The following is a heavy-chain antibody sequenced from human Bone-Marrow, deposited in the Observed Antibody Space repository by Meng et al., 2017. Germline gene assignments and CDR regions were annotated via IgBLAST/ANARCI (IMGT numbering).Heavy chain of an antibody. Sequence: GESLKISCAASGFTFSSYEMNWVRQAPGKGLEWVSYISSSGSTIYYADSVKGRFTISRDNAKNSLYLQMNSLRAEDTAVYYCASGSYYGSGSYYRVYYYYYYGMDVWGQGTTVTVSS. D-gene: IGHD3-10*01. CDR1: GFTFSSYE. CDR2: ISSSGSTI. J-gene: IGHJ6*02. V-gene: IGHV3-48*03. CDR3: ASGSYYGSGSYYRVYYYYYYGMDV.